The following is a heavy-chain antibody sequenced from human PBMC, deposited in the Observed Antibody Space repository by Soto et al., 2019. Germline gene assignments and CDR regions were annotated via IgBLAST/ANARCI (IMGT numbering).Heavy chain of an antibody. CDR2: IIPIFGTA. CDR1: GGTFSSYA. CDR3: ARYPYSSSWYKSSYYYYYGMDV. D-gene: IGHD6-13*01. V-gene: IGHV1-69*13. Sequence: ASVKVSCKASGGTFSSYAISWVRQAPGQGLEWMGVIIPIFGTANYAQKFQDRVTITADESTSTAYMELSSLRPEDTAVYYCARYPYSSSWYKSSYYYYYGMDVWGQGTTVTVSS. J-gene: IGHJ6*02.